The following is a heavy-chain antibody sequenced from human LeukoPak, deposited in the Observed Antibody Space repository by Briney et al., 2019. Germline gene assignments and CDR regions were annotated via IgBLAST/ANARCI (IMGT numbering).Heavy chain of an antibody. CDR1: GFTFSSYG. Sequence: SGGSLRLSCAASGFTFSSYGMHRVRQAPGKGLEWVANIKQDGSEKYYVDSVKGQFTISRDNSKNTLYLQMNSLRAEDTAVYYCARAFSTTAFDYWGQGTLVTVSS. CDR3: ARAFSTTAFDY. D-gene: IGHD4-17*01. J-gene: IGHJ4*02. V-gene: IGHV3-7*01. CDR2: IKQDGSEK.